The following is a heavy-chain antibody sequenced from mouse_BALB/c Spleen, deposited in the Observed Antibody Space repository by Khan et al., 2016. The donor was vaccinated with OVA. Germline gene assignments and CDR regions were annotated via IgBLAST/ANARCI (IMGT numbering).Heavy chain of an antibody. V-gene: IGHV1S136*01. CDR3: LRAVFSYGSAYEGVAY. CDR2: ISPNSDGS. J-gene: IGHJ3*01. D-gene: IGHD1-1*01. Sequence: VQLKQSGPELVKPGASVKMSCKASGYTFTSYVMHWVKQKPRQGLEWIGYISPNSDGSKYNKKFRGKATLTSDKSSSTAYMELSSLTSQDSAFYYGLRAVFSYGSAYEGVAYWGQGTLVTVSA. CDR1: GYTFTSYV.